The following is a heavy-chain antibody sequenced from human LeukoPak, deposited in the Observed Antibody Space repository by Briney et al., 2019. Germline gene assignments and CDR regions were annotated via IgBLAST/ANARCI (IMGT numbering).Heavy chain of an antibody. D-gene: IGHD1-26*01. V-gene: IGHV3-23*01. CDR2: ISGSGGST. CDR1: GFTFSSYA. CDR3: ARDTEIGSYYDY. Sequence: GGSLRLSCAASGFTFSSYAMSWVRQAPGKGLEWVSAISGSGGSTYYADSVKGRFTISRDNSKNTLYLQMNSLRAEDTAVYYCARDTEIGSYYDYWGQGTLVTVSS. J-gene: IGHJ4*02.